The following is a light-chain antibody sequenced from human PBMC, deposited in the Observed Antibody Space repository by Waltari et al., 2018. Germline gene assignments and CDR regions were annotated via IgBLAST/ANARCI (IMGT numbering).Light chain of an antibody. J-gene: IGKJ1*01. CDR3: QHYYNKPWT. V-gene: IGKV1-8*01. Sequence: AIRMNQSSFLPSSSSGDRVTIPCRASQGISSYLNLYQQKPRKAPKLLIYAASTLQSGVPSRFSGSGSGTDFTLTISSLQSEDFAAYYCQHYYNKPWTFGQGTKLEIK. CDR1: QGISSY. CDR2: AAS.